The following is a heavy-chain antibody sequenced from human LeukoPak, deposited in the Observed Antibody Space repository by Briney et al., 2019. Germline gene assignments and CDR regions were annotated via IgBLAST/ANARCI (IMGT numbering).Heavy chain of an antibody. J-gene: IGHJ6*04. V-gene: IGHV1-18*01. CDR3: ARRALRYCSSTSCPAQYYGVDV. CDR2: ISAYSGNT. CDR1: GYTFTSYG. Sequence: ASVKVSCKASGYTFTSYGISWVRQAPGQGLEWMGWISAYSGNTNYAQKLQGRVTMTTDTSTSTAYMELRSLRSDDTAVYYCARRALRYCSSTSCPAQYYGVDVWGKGTTVTVSS. D-gene: IGHD2-2*01.